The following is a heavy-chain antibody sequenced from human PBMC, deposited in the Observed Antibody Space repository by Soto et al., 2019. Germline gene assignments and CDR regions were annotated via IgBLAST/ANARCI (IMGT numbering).Heavy chain of an antibody. V-gene: IGHV1-18*01. D-gene: IGHD6-19*01. CDR2: ISAYNGNT. CDR3: ARDRGVAPPVAGNTHYYYYMDV. J-gene: IGHJ6*03. Sequence: QDRLVQSGVEVKKPGASVKVSCKASGYSFTNYGITWVRQAPGQGFEGMGWISAYNGNTKPAQKFQGRVTMTTDASPSTAYLELRSLRSDDTAVYYCARDRGVAPPVAGNTHYYYYMDVWGKGTTVTVSS. CDR1: GYSFTNYG.